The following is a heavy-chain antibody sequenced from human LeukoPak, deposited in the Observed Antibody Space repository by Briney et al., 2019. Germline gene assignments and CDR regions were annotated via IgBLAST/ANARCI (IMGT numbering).Heavy chain of an antibody. CDR1: GFTFSRYA. CDR2: ISSNGGST. D-gene: IGHD3-10*01. V-gene: IGHV3-64D*06. CDR3: VKDSSSGSYFDY. J-gene: IGHJ4*02. Sequence: PGGSLRLSCSASGFTFSRYAMHWVCQAPGKGLEYVSAISSNGGSTYYADSVKGRFTISRDNSRNTLHLQMSSLRVEDTAVYYCVKDSSSGSYFDYWGQGTLVTVSS.